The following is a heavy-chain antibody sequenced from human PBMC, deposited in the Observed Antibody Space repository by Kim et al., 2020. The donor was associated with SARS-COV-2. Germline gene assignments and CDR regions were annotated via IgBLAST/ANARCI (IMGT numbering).Heavy chain of an antibody. CDR3: ARAYSPNWFDP. J-gene: IGHJ5*02. V-gene: IGHV1-18*01. D-gene: IGHD1-26*01. CDR2: T. Sequence: TNYAQKLQGRVTMTTDTSTSTAYMELRSLRSDDTAVYYCARAYSPNWFDPWGQGTLVTVSS.